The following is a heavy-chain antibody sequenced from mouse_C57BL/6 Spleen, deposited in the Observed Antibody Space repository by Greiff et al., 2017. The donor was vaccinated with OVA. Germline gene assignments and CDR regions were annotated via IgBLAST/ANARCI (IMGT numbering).Heavy chain of an antibody. CDR1: GYTFTSYT. D-gene: IGHD2-5*01. CDR3: AASNYVGAMDY. V-gene: IGHV1-4*01. J-gene: IGHJ4*01. Sequence: VQLQQSGAELARPGASVKMSCKASGYTFTSYTMHWVNQRPGQGLEWIGYINPSSGYTKYNQKFKDKATLTADKSSSTAYMQLSSLTSEDSAVYYCAASNYVGAMDYWGQGTSVTVSS. CDR2: INPSSGYT.